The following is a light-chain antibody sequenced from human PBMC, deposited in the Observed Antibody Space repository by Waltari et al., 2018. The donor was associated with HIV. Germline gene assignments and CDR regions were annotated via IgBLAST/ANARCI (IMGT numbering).Light chain of an antibody. CDR1: TRDLRGYDY. CDR2: DIT. J-gene: IGLJ1*01. V-gene: IGLV2-11*01. Sequence: QSVLTQPRSVSGSLGQSVPITCPGTTRDLRGYDYVSWYQKHPDQAHKLIIYDITQRPAGVPDRFSSSKSGTTASLTISDLRAEDEAQYYCCSYGGSHTYYVFGTGTMVTV. CDR3: CSYGGSHTYYV.